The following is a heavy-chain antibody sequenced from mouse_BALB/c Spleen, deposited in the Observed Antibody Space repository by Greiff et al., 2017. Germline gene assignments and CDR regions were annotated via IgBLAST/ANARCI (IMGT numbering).Heavy chain of an antibody. D-gene: IGHD2-1*01. Sequence: VKLMESGAELVRPGTSVKISCKASGYTFTNYWLGWVKQRPGHGLEWIGDIYPGGGYTNYNEKFKGKATLTADTSSSTAYMQLSSLTSEDSAVYFCARGGNGNYAWFAYWGQGTLVTVSA. CDR1: GYTFTNYW. V-gene: IGHV1-63*02. CDR3: ARGGNGNYAWFAY. J-gene: IGHJ3*01. CDR2: IYPGGGYT.